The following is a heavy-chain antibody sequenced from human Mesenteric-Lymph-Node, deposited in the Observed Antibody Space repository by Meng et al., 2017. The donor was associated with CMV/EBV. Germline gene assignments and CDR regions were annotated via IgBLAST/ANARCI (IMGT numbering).Heavy chain of an antibody. CDR2: ISYSSGSI. CDR3: ARDRFVGGYDLSSVYIPAPERSGYSYYGMDV. V-gene: IGHV3-21*01. Sequence: GESLKISCATSGFIFSTFSMTWVRQAPGKGLEWVSSISYSSGSISYADSVKGRFTVSRDNAKKSLYLQMNSLRADDTAVYYCARDRFVGGYDLSSVYIPAPERSGYSYYGMDVWGQGTTVTVSS. J-gene: IGHJ6*02. D-gene: IGHD5-12*01. CDR1: GFIFSTFS.